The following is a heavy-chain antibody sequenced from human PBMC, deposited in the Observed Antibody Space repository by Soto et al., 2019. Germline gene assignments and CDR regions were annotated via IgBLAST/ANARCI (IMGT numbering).Heavy chain of an antibody. CDR2: ISGSGGST. CDR1: GFTFSIFG. J-gene: IGHJ3*02. D-gene: IGHD3-22*01. V-gene: IGHV3-23*01. Sequence: LGGSLRLSCAASGFTFSIFGMSWVRQAPGKGLEWVSTISGSGGSTYYAESVKGRFTISRDNSKNTLYLQMNSLRAEDTAVYYCAKDPDYYDSSGYPLRAFDIWGQGTMVTVSS. CDR3: AKDPDYYDSSGYPLRAFDI.